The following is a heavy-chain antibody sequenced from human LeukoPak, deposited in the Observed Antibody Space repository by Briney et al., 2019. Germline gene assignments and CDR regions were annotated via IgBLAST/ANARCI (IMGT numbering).Heavy chain of an antibody. CDR3: ARETGSYSSRGWFDP. Sequence: SETLSLTCTVSGDSISNYYWSWLRQSPGKGLEWIGFIYNRGSTKYNPSLNSRITISVDTSKNQISLKLSSVTAADTAVYYCARETGSYSSRGWFDPWGQGTLVTVSS. CDR1: GDSISNYY. D-gene: IGHD6-13*01. V-gene: IGHV4-59*01. CDR2: IYNRGST. J-gene: IGHJ5*02.